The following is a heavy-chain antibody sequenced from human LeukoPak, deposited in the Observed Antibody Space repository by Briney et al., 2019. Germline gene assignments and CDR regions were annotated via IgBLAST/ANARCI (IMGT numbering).Heavy chain of an antibody. J-gene: IGHJ6*02. V-gene: IGHV4-34*01. D-gene: IGHD3-10*01. CDR2: INHSGST. CDR1: GGSFSGYY. CDR3: ARDGGVTMVRGVPGGYYGMDV. Sequence: TSSETLSLTCAVYGGSFSGYYWSWIRQPPGKGLEWIGEINHSGSTNYNPSLKSRVTISVDTSKNQFSLKLSSVTAADTAVYYCARDGGVTMVRGVPGGYYGMDVWGQGTTVTVSS.